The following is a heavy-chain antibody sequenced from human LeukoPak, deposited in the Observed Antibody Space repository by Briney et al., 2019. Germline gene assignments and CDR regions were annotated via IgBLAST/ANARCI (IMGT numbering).Heavy chain of an antibody. CDR3: ARRRGYSGDGLGSGRNYFDY. V-gene: IGHV5-51*01. J-gene: IGHJ4*02. D-gene: IGHD5-12*01. CDR2: IYPGDSDT. Sequence: GESLKISCKASGYSFTNNWIAWVRLMPGKGLEWVGIIYPGDSDTRYSPSFQGLVTISADKSITTAYLQWSSLKASDTGMHYCARRRGYSGDGLGSGRNYFDYWGQGTLVTVSS. CDR1: GYSFTNNW.